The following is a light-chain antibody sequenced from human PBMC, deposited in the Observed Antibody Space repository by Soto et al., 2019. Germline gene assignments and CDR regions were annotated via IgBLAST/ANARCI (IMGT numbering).Light chain of an antibody. V-gene: IGKV1-9*01. CDR1: QAISSS. J-gene: IGKJ2*01. Sequence: DIQLTQSPSFLSASVGDRVTITCRASQAISSSLAWYQHNPGKAPKLLIYASSTLQNGVPSSFSGSGSGTDFTLTISSLQPEDFETYYCQHLNDYRYTFGQGTKVEIK. CDR3: QHLNDYRYT. CDR2: ASS.